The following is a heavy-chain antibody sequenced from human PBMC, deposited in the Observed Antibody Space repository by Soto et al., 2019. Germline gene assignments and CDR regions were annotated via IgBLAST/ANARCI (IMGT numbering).Heavy chain of an antibody. Sequence: EVQLVESGGGLVQPGGSLRLSCAASGFTFRNYWMHWVRQTPEKGLVWVSRINTDGSDIKYADSVKGRFTISRDNDKNTLFLQMNSLRDEDTAVYFCATDQSVAGPTTFVSCCQGTLVTVS. CDR1: GFTFRNYW. J-gene: IGHJ4*02. D-gene: IGHD6-19*01. CDR3: ATDQSVAGPTTFVS. CDR2: INTDGSDI. V-gene: IGHV3-74*01.